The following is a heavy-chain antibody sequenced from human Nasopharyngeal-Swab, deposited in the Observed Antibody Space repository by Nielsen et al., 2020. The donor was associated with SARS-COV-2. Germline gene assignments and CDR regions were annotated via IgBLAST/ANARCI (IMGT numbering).Heavy chain of an antibody. V-gene: IGHV4-4*07. Sequence: SETLSLTCAVYGGSFSGYSWSWIRQPAGKGLEWIGRIYTSGSTNYNPSLKSRVTMSVDTSKNQFSLKLSSVTAADTAVYYCARDPYWGIDYWGQGTLVTVSS. CDR1: GGSFSGYS. CDR3: ARDPYWGIDY. CDR2: IYTSGST. J-gene: IGHJ4*02. D-gene: IGHD3-16*01.